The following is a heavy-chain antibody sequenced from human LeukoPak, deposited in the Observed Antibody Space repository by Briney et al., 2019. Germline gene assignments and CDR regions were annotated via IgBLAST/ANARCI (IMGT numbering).Heavy chain of an antibody. CDR3: ARDARGYSGYDLRPSFDY. V-gene: IGHV1-18*01. J-gene: IGHJ4*02. Sequence: GASVKVSCKASGYTFTSYGISWVRQAPGQGLEWMGWISAYNGNTNYAQKLQGRVTMTTDTSTSTAYMELRSLRSDDTAVYYCARDARGYSGYDLRPSFDYWGQGTLVTVSS. D-gene: IGHD5-12*01. CDR2: ISAYNGNT. CDR1: GYTFTSYG.